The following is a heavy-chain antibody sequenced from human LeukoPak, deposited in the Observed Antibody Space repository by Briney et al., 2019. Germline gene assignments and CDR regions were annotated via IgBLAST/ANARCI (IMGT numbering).Heavy chain of an antibody. Sequence: GGSLRLSCAASGFTFSSSAMSWVRQVPGKGLEWVSGISASGGSTSYADSVKGRFTISRDSSKNTLFLHMNTLRAEDTAIYYCAKDRTVGASYWYFDLWGRGTLVTVSS. V-gene: IGHV3-23*01. J-gene: IGHJ2*01. CDR1: GFTFSSSA. D-gene: IGHD1-26*01. CDR3: AKDRTVGASYWYFDL. CDR2: ISASGGST.